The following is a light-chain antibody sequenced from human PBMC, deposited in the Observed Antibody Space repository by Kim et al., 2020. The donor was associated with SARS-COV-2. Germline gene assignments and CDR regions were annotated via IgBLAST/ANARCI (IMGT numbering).Light chain of an antibody. J-gene: IGKJ2*01. Sequence: DIMMTQSPDSLAVSLGERATINCKSSQSLLYSSNSKNYLAWYQQKPGQPPKLLIHWASTRESGVPDRFSGSGSGTDFTLTISSLQAEDVAVYYCQEYYSTPYTFGQGTKLEI. V-gene: IGKV4-1*01. CDR3: QEYYSTPYT. CDR2: WAS. CDR1: QSLLYSSNSKNY.